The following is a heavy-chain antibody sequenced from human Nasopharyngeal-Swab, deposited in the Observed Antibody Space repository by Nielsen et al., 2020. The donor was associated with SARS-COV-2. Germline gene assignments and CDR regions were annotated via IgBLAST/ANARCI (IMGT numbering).Heavy chain of an antibody. Sequence: RQAPGQGLEWMGIINPSGGSTSYAQKFQGRVTMTRDTSTSTVYMELSSLRSEDTAVYYCARVLAAAGYNWFDPWGQGTLVTISS. D-gene: IGHD6-13*01. CDR2: INPSGGST. V-gene: IGHV1-46*01. J-gene: IGHJ5*02. CDR3: ARVLAAAGYNWFDP.